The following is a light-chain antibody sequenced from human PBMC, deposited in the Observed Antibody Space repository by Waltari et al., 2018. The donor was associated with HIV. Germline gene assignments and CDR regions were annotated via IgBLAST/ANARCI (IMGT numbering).Light chain of an antibody. V-gene: IGLV1-47*01. Sequence: QSVLTQPPSASGTPGQRVTISCSGSSSNIGSYYVYWYQQLPGTAPKLLIYRNNQRPSGVPDRFSGSKSGTSASLVINGLRSEDEADYYCAAWTDSLTAVVFGGGTKLSVL. CDR2: RNN. CDR1: SSNIGSYY. J-gene: IGLJ2*01. CDR3: AAWTDSLTAVV.